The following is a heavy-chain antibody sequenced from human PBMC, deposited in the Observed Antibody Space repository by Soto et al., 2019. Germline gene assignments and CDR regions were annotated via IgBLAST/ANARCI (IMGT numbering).Heavy chain of an antibody. CDR1: GFTFSTYT. D-gene: IGHD2-2*01. CDR3: AKARCSTTNCYGPDY. J-gene: IGHJ4*02. V-gene: IGHV3-23*01. CDR2: ISGSGGSP. Sequence: PGGSLRLSCAASGFTFSTYTMSWVRQAPGKGLEWVSAISGSGGSPSYADSVQGRFTISRDNPKNTLYLQMNSLRVEDTAMYYCAKARCSTTNCYGPDYWGQGTLVTVSS.